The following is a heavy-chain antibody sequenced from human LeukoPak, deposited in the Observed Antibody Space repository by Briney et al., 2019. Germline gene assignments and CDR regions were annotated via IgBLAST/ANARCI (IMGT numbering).Heavy chain of an antibody. CDR1: GFTFSSYA. CDR3: ARGIGDISTGYLDYFDY. Sequence: PGGSLRLSCAASGFTFSSYAMHWVRQAPGKGLEWVAVISYDGSNKYYADSVKGRFTISRDNSKNTLYLQMNSLRAEDTAVYYCARGIGDISTGYLDYFDYWGQGTLVSVSS. J-gene: IGHJ4*02. D-gene: IGHD3-9*01. V-gene: IGHV3-30-3*01. CDR2: ISYDGSNK.